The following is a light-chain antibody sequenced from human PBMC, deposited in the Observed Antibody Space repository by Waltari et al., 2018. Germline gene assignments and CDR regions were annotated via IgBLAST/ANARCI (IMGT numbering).Light chain of an antibody. J-gene: IGLJ2*01. V-gene: IGLV2-11*01. CDR2: DVS. Sequence: QSALTQPRSVSGSPGQSVTISCTGSRSDVGGYNYVSWYQQHPGKAPKLMIYDVSKRPSGVPDRFSVSKSGNTASLTISGLQAEDEADYYCCSYAGSYTLVFGGGTKLTVL. CDR3: CSYAGSYTLV. CDR1: RSDVGGYNY.